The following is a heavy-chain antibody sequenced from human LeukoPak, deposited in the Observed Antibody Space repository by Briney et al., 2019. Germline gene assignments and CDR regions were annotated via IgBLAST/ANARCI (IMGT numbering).Heavy chain of an antibody. D-gene: IGHD3-22*01. CDR1: GFTFGDYV. J-gene: IGHJ3*02. V-gene: IGHV3-49*04. CDR3: TRRYNYDSSGYYYVRDAFDI. CDR2: IRSKAYGGTT. Sequence: GGSLRLSCTASGFTFGDYVMSWVRQAPGKGLEWVGYIRSKAYGGTTKNAASVKGRFTISRDDSRSIAYLQMNSLKTEDTAVYYCTRRYNYDSSGYYYVRDAFDIWGQGTMVTVSS.